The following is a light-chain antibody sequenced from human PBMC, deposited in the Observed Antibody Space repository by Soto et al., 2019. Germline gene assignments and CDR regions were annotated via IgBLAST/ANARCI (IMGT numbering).Light chain of an antibody. CDR3: SSYAGSNNPYV. J-gene: IGLJ1*01. Sequence: QSVLTQPPSASGSPGQSVTISCTGTSSDIGGADYVSWFQQRPGKAPKLLTYEVSKRPSGVPDRFSASKSGNTASLTVSGLQADDEADYYYSSYAGSNNPYVFGTGTKVTVL. CDR2: EVS. V-gene: IGLV2-8*01. CDR1: SSDIGGADY.